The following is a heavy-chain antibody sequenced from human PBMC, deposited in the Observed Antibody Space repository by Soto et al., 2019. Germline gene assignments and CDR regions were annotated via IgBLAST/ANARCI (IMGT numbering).Heavy chain of an antibody. CDR2: INPDSGGT. J-gene: IGHJ5*02. Sequence: QVQLVQSGPDVKKPGASVKVSCKASGYTFTGYYMHWVRQAPGLGLEWMGWINPDSGGTNYAQKFQGRVTMTRDTSISTAYMELSRLESDDTAVYYCARAGYASSWYWFDPWGQGTLVTVSS. D-gene: IGHD6-13*01. CDR1: GYTFTGYY. CDR3: ARAGYASSWYWFDP. V-gene: IGHV1-2*02.